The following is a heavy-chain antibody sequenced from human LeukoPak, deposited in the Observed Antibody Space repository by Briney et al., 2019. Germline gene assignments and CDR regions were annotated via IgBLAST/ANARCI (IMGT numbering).Heavy chain of an antibody. CDR3: ARGGMVRGVPVWFQH. J-gene: IGHJ1*01. D-gene: IGHD3-10*01. Sequence: SETLSLTCTVSGGSISSYYWGWIRQPPGKELESIGYIYYSGSTNYNPSLKSRVTISVDTSKNQFSLKLSSVTAADTAMYYCARGGMVRGVPVWFQHWGQCTPVTVSS. CDR2: IYYSGST. CDR1: GGSISSYY. V-gene: IGHV4-59*01.